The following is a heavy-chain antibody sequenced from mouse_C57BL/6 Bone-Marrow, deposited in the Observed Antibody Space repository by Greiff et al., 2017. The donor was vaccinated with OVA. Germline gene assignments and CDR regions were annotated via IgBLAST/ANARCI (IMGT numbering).Heavy chain of an antibody. CDR1: GYTFTSYW. CDR2: IDPSDSYT. Sequence: VQLQQPGAELVMPGASVKLSCKASGYTFTSYWMHWVKQRPGQGLEWIGEIDPSDSYTNYNQKFKGKSTLTVDKSSSTAYMQLSSLTSEDSAVYYCARGYSSGRGDDWGQGTSVTVSS. J-gene: IGHJ4*01. D-gene: IGHD3-2*02. V-gene: IGHV1-69*01. CDR3: ARGYSSGRGDD.